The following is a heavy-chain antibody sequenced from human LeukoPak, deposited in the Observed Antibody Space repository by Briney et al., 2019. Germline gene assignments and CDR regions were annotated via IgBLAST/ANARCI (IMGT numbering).Heavy chain of an antibody. CDR1: GFTFGGYG. V-gene: IGHV3-33*01. CDR2: IAYDGSRA. D-gene: IGHD1-14*01. CDR3: TRYNNDHFDY. J-gene: IGHJ4*02. Sequence: GGSLRLSCAGSGFTFGGYGMHWVRQAPGKGLEWVAVIAYDGSRAFYADSVKGRFTISRDNSKNTMSVQMDDLRAEDTAVYYCTRYNNDHFDYWGQGTLVTVSS.